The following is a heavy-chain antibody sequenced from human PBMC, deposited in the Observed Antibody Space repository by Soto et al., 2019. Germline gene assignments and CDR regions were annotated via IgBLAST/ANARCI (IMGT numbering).Heavy chain of an antibody. CDR1: GGSISSYY. V-gene: IGHV4-59*01. D-gene: IGHD1-1*01. CDR2: IYYSGST. Sequence: SETLSLTCTVSGGSISSYYWSWIRQPPGKGLEWIGYIYYSGSTNYNPSLKSRVTISVDTSKNQFSLKLSSVTAADTAVYYCAREYNSDGSNDAFDYWGQGTLVTVSS. J-gene: IGHJ4*02. CDR3: AREYNSDGSNDAFDY.